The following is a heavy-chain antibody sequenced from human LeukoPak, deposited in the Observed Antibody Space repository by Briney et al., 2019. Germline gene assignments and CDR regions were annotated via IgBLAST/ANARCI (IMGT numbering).Heavy chain of an antibody. CDR2: IHPNSGGT. CDR3: ARVHFYDSSGYSLINP. J-gene: IGHJ4*02. D-gene: IGHD3-22*01. V-gene: IGHV1-2*02. Sequence: ASVKVSCKASGYTFTDYYMHWVRQAPGQGLEWMGWIHPNSGGTNSAQNFQGRVTMTRDTSISTAYMELSRLKSDDTAVYYCARVHFYDSSGYSLINPWGQGTLVTVSS. CDR1: GYTFTDYY.